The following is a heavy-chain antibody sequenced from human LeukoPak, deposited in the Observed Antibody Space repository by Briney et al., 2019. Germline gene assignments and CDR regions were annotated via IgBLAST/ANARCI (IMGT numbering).Heavy chain of an antibody. D-gene: IGHD6-19*01. V-gene: IGHV7-4-1*02. J-gene: IGHJ6*02. CDR3: ARPHSSGWSYYYYGMDV. CDR1: GYSFPTYA. Sequence: SVKGSCKAAGYSFPTYAMNGARQDSGQASEFMFWIHTNTGNPTYAQGFTGRFVFSLDTSVSTAYLQISSLKAEDTAVYYCARPHSSGWSYYYYGMDVWGQGTTVTVSS. CDR2: IHTNTGNP.